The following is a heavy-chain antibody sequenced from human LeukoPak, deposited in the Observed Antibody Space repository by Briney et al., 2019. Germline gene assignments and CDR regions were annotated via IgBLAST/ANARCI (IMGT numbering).Heavy chain of an antibody. J-gene: IGHJ5*01. CDR3: ARGPVALPNDRLSLFFDF. D-gene: IGHD2-8*01. V-gene: IGHV4-34*01. CDR1: GASFNTYY. CDR2: VKHDGDT. Sequence: SETLSLTCAVYGASFNTYYWTWIRQSPDKGLEWIGEVKHDGDTNVNPSLRSRVVMSVDASKNQFSLKMTSVTAADTAMYFCARGPVALPNDRLSLFFDFWGQGTLVTVSS.